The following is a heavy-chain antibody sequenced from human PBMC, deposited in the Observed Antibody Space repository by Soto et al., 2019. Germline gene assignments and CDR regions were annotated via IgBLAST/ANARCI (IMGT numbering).Heavy chain of an antibody. V-gene: IGHV5-51*01. D-gene: IGHD2-21*02. CDR3: GRFPLNCGGDCFFDL. Sequence: GESLKSSGKVSGYSFTNFWIGWVRQMPGKGLECMGFIYLSDSDTTYSPSFQDQVTISADRSITTAYLQWGSLRASDTAVYYCGRFPLNCGGDCFFDLWGQGTVVTVSS. J-gene: IGHJ4*02. CDR2: IYLSDSDT. CDR1: GYSFTNFW.